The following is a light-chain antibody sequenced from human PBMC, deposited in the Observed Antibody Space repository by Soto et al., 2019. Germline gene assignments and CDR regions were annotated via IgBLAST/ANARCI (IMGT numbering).Light chain of an antibody. J-gene: IGLJ2*01. CDR1: SSDVGGYDF. CDR2: DVS. CDR3: CSYVGSDTYVI. V-gene: IGLV2-11*01. Sequence: QSALTQPRSVSGSPGQSVTISCTGSSSDVGGYDFVSWYQQHPGKAPKLMMSDVSERPSGVSNRFSGSKSGNTASLTISGLQAEDEAHYYCCSYVGSDTYVIFGGGTKLTVL.